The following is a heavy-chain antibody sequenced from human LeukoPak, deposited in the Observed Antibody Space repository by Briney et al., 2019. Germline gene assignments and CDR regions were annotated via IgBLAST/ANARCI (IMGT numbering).Heavy chain of an antibody. J-gene: IGHJ6*02. D-gene: IGHD1-1*01. V-gene: IGHV3-23*01. Sequence: GGSLRLSCAASGFTFSSYAMSWVRQAPGKGLEWVSAISGSGGSTYYADSVKGRLTISRDNSKNTLYLQMNSLRAEDTAVYYCAKWGQLELNYYYYGMGVWGQGATVTVSS. CDR3: AKWGQLELNYYYYGMGV. CDR1: GFTFSSYA. CDR2: ISGSGGST.